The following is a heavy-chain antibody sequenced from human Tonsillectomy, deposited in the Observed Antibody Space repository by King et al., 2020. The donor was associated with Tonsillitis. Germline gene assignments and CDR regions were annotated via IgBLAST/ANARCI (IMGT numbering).Heavy chain of an antibody. CDR1: GFTFSSYA. Sequence: VQLVESGGGLVQPGGSLRLSCAASGFTFSSYAMSWVRQAPGRGLEWVSAISGSGGRKYYADSVKGGFNISRDKAKNTLYLQINSLRAEDTAVYYCATPLTLTDGSVYQYFQHWGLGTLVTVPS. J-gene: IGHJ1*01. D-gene: IGHD3-22*01. V-gene: IGHV3-23*04. CDR3: ATPLTLTDGSVYQYFQH. CDR2: ISGSGGRK.